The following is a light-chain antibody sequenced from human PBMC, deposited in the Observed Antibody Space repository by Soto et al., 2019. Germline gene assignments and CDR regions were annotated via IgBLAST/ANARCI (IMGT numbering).Light chain of an antibody. V-gene: IGKV3-11*01. CDR2: DAS. Sequence: EIVLAQSPANLSLSPGERGTLSRRASQSVSSYLAWYQQKPGQPPRLLIYDASNRATGIPARFSGSGSGTDFTLTISSLEPEDFAVYYCQQRSHSWTLGKGTKVDIK. J-gene: IGKJ1*01. CDR1: QSVSSY. CDR3: QQRSHSWT.